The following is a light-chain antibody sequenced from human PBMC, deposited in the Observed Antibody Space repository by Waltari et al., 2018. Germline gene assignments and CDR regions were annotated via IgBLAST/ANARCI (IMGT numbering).Light chain of an antibody. J-gene: IGLJ2*01. CDR2: DFT. CDR3: CSYAGSYTHVV. CDR1: SHAAGGSDY. V-gene: IGLV2-11*01. Sequence: QSALTPPRSVSGSPGQSVTIPCTGTSHAAGGSDYVSWYQHLPGKAPKLMICDFTKRPSGVPDRFSGSKSGNTASLTISGLQAEDEADYYCCSYAGSYTHVVFGGGTKLTVL.